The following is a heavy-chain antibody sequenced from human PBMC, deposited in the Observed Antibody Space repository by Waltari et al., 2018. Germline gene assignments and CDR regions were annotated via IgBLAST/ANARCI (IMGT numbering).Heavy chain of an antibody. Sequence: QVQLVQSGAEVKKPGASVKVSCKASGYTFATYAMHWVRQAPGQRLEWMGWINTGNDNTKYSQKFQGRVTITRDTSASTAYMELSSLRSEDTAVYYCARVMAYCGGVNCYFDYWGQGTLVTVSS. D-gene: IGHD2-21*01. CDR1: GYTFATYA. CDR3: ARVMAYCGGVNCYFDY. CDR2: INTGNDNT. J-gene: IGHJ4*02. V-gene: IGHV1-3*04.